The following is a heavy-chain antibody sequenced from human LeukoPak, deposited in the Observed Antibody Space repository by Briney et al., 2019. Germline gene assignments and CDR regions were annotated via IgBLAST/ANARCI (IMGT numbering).Heavy chain of an antibody. Sequence: QTGGSLRLSCAASGFTVSSNYMSWVRQAPGKGLEWVSVIYSGGSTYYADSVKGRFTISRDNSKNTLYLQMNSLRAEDTAVYYCARDAMTAGFSPPSTMVRGPNAFDYWGQGTLVTVSS. CDR2: IYSGGST. V-gene: IGHV3-66*01. D-gene: IGHD3-10*01. CDR1: GFTVSSNY. CDR3: ARDAMTAGFSPPSTMVRGPNAFDY. J-gene: IGHJ4*02.